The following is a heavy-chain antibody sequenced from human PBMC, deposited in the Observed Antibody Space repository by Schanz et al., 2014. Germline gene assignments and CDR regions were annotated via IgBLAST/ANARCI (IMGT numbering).Heavy chain of an antibody. V-gene: IGHV1-18*01. CDR2: TTAYNGNT. D-gene: IGHD3-3*01. Sequence: QVQLVQSGAEVKKPGASVKVSCKASGYTFTSYGISWVRQPPGQGLEWMGWTTAYNGNTKYPQKLQGRVTMTTDTSTSTVYMELRSLRSDDTAVYYCARSAGRDFWSGYYTRFDYWGQGTLVTVSS. CDR1: GYTFTSYG. CDR3: ARSAGRDFWSGYYTRFDY. J-gene: IGHJ4*02.